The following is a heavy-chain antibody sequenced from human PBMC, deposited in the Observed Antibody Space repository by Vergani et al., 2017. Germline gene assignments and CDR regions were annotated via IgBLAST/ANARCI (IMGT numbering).Heavy chain of an antibody. V-gene: IGHV3-30*02. CDR2: IRYDGSNK. D-gene: IGHD6-13*01. Sequence: QVQLVESGGGVVQPGGSLRLSCAASGFTFSSYGMHWVRQAPGKGVEWVAFIRYDGSNKYYADSVKGRFTISRDNSKNTLYLQMNSLRAEDTAVYYCAKIPYSSSWYGDWFDPWGQGTLVTVSS. CDR3: AKIPYSSSWYGDWFDP. J-gene: IGHJ5*02. CDR1: GFTFSSYG.